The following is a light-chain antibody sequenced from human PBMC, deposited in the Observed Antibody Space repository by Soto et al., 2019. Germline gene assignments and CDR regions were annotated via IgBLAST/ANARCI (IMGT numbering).Light chain of an antibody. CDR2: KAS. CDR3: QQYNSYS. J-gene: IGKJ1*01. V-gene: IGKV1-5*03. CDR1: QTISSW. Sequence: DMQMTQAPATLSGSVGDRVIITCRASQTISSWLAWYQQKPGKAPKLLIYKASTLKSGVPSRVSGSGSGAEFTLSISSLQPDDFATYYCQQYNSYSFGQGTKVYIK.